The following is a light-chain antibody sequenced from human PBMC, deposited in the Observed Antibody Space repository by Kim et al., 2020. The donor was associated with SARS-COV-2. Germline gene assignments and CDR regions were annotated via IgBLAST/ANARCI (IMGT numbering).Light chain of an antibody. CDR1: SGHTTDA. J-gene: IGLJ3*02. Sequence: QPVLTQSPSASASLGASVKLTCTLSSGHTTDAIAWHQQQPEKGPRYLMVVHSDGSHNKGDGIPDRFSGSSSGPERYLTISSLQSEDEADYYCQTWGTGIQVFGGGTQLTVL. V-gene: IGLV4-69*01. CDR2: VHSDGSH. CDR3: QTWGTGIQV.